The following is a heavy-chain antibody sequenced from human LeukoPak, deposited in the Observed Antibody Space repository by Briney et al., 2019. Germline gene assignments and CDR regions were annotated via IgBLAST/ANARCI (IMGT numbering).Heavy chain of an antibody. Sequence: GGSLRLSCAASGFAFSSYEMNWVRQAPGKGLEWVSYISTSGRSIYYADSVKGRFTISRDNPKNSLYLQMNSLRAENTAVYYCAGTNYYGSGSAEYFQHWGQGTLVTVSS. J-gene: IGHJ1*01. CDR1: GFAFSSYE. CDR2: ISTSGRSI. V-gene: IGHV3-48*03. CDR3: AGTNYYGSGSAEYFQH. D-gene: IGHD3-10*01.